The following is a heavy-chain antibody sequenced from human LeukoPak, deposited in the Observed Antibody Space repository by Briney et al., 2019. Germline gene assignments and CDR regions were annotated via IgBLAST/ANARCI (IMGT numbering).Heavy chain of an antibody. D-gene: IGHD3-3*01. CDR1: GFTFSSYG. V-gene: IGHV3-30*03. J-gene: IGHJ4*02. CDR3: ASGPPFLKYFEY. CDR2: ISYDGSNK. Sequence: GRSLRLSCAASGFTFSSYGMHWVRQAPGKGLEWVAVISYDGSNKYYADSVKGRFTISRDDSNSALYLQMHSLRAEDTALYYCASGPPFLKYFEYWGQGTLVTVSS.